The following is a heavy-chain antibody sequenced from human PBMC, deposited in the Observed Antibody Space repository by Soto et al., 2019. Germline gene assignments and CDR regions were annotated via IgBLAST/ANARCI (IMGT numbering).Heavy chain of an antibody. CDR1: GFTFSSYW. Sequence: PGGSLRLSCAASGFTFSSYWMSWVRQAPGKGLEWVANIKQDGSEKYYVDSVKGRFTISRDNAKNSLYLQMNSLRAVDLVVFYCASNRPFPRGAFDIWGQGTMVTVSS. V-gene: IGHV3-7*01. J-gene: IGHJ3*02. CDR3: ASNRPFPRGAFDI. CDR2: IKQDGSEK.